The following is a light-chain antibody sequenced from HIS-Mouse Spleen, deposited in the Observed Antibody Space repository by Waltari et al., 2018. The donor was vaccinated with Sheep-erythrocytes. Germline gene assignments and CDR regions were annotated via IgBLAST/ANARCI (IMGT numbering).Light chain of an antibody. CDR1: KLGAKY. CDR3: QAWDSSTAVV. V-gene: IGLV3-1*01. J-gene: IGLJ2*01. Sequence: SYELTQPPSVSVSPGQTASITCSGDKLGAKYACWYQQKPGQSPVLVIYKNGKRPSGIPGRFSGSNSGNTATLTISGTQAMDEADYYCQAWDSSTAVVFGGGTKLTVL. CDR2: KNG.